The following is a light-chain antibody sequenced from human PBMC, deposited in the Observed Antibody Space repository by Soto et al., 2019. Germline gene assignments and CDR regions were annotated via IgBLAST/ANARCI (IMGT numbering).Light chain of an antibody. J-gene: IGLJ7*01. CDR3: GTWDSSLSAAV. Sequence: QSVLTQPASVSGSPGQSITISCTGTSSDVGAYDYVSWYQHHPGKAPKLLIYEVSNRPSGVSSRFSGSKSGNTASLTISGLQAEDEADYYCGTWDSSLSAAVFGGGTQLTVL. CDR2: EVS. CDR1: SSDVGAYDY. V-gene: IGLV2-14*01.